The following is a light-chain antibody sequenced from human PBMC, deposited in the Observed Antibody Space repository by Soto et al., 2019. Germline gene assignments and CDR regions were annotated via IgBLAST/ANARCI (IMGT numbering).Light chain of an antibody. CDR1: QGIRMY. CDR2: TAS. CDR3: QKYSSPPYT. J-gene: IGKJ2*01. V-gene: IGKV1-27*01. Sequence: DIQMTQSPSSLSASVGDRVTITCRASQGIRMYLAWYQQKPGKVPKLLISTASTRQSGVPSRFSGSGSGTEFTLIISNLQPEDVATYYCQKYSSPPYTFGQGTKVEIK.